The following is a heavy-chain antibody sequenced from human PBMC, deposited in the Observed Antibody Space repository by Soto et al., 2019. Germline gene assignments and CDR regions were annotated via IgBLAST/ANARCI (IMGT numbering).Heavy chain of an antibody. CDR1: GTSISSSYW. CDR3: ATVPPRIVVVLAEFPT. CDR2: IYHNGIT. Sequence: QVQLKQSGPGLVRPSGTLSLTCRVSGTSISSSYWWAWVRQSPGKGLEWIGEIYHNGITKYNPSLKARVSMSLDKSNNQFSLKLTSVTAAATAVYYCATVPPRIVVVLAEFPTWGQGTLVTVSS. D-gene: IGHD2-21*01. J-gene: IGHJ4*02. V-gene: IGHV4-4*02.